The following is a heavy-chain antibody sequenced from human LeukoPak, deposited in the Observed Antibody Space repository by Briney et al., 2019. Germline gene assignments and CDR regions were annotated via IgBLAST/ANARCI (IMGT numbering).Heavy chain of an antibody. CDR1: GFNFSSYW. CDR3: ARDQNFYDTTGEGYFRH. Sequence: GGSLRLSCGVSGFNFSSYWMSWVRQAPGKGLEWVAKIKRDGSEEYYVDSVKGRFTISRDNAKKSLYLQMNSLRAEDTALYYCARDQNFYDTTGEGYFRHWGQGTLVTVSS. V-gene: IGHV3-7*01. J-gene: IGHJ1*01. D-gene: IGHD3-22*01. CDR2: IKRDGSEE.